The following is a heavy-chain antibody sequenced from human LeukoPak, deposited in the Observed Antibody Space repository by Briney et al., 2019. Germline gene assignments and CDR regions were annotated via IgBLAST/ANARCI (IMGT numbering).Heavy chain of an antibody. CDR1: GFTSNNYA. CDR3: ARAGAYHFDN. J-gene: IGHJ4*02. Sequence: GGSLRLFCVASGFTSNNYAMTWVRQVPGKGLEWVSAISGSGDTTHYADSVKGRFTISRDNAKNTWYLQMNSLRAEDTAVYYCARAGAYHFDNWGQGTRVTVSS. D-gene: IGHD3-16*01. V-gene: IGHV3-23*01. CDR2: ISGSGDTT.